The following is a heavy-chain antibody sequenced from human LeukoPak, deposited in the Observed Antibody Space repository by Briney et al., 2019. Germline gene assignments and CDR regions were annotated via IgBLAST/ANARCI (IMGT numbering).Heavy chain of an antibody. D-gene: IGHD3-10*01. V-gene: IGHV5-51*01. CDR2: IYPGDSDT. CDR1: GYSFTSYW. CDR3: ARQAMVRGVIITPSYFDY. J-gene: IGHJ4*02. Sequence: GASLQISCKGSGYSFTSYWIGWVRQMPGKGLEWMGTIYPGDSDTRYSPSFQGQVTISADKSISTAYLQWSSLKASDTAMYYCARQAMVRGVIITPSYFDYWGQGTLVTVSS.